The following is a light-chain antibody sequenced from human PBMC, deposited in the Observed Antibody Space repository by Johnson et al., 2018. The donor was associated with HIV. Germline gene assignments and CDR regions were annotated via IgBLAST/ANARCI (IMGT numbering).Light chain of an antibody. J-gene: IGLJ1*01. V-gene: IGLV1-44*01. CDR3: AAWDDSLNGFYV. Sequence: QSVLTQPPSVSGTPGQRVTISCSGSSSNIGSNTVNWYQQLPGTAPKLLIYRNNQRPSGVPDRFSGSKSGTSASLAISGLQAEDEADYYCAAWDDSLNGFYVFGIGTKVTVL. CDR1: SSNIGSNT. CDR2: RNN.